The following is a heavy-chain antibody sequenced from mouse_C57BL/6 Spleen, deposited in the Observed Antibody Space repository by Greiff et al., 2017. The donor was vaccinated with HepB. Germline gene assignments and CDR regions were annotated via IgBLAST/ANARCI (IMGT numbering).Heavy chain of an antibody. Sequence: QVQLQQPGAELVKPGASVKLSCKASGYTFTSYWMHWVKQRPGQGLEWIGMIHPNSGSTNYNEKFKSKATLTVDKSSSTAYMQLSSLTSEDSAVYYCARWDDYDPYFDYWGQGTTLTVSS. CDR3: ARWDDYDPYFDY. CDR2: IHPNSGST. J-gene: IGHJ2*01. CDR1: GYTFTSYW. D-gene: IGHD2-4*01. V-gene: IGHV1-64*01.